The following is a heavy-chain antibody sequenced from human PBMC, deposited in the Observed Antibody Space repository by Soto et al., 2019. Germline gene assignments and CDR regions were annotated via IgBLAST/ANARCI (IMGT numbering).Heavy chain of an antibody. V-gene: IGHV1-46*01. Sequence: ASVKVSCKASGYTFTSYYMHWVRQAPGQGLEWMGIINPSGGSTSYAQNFQGRVTITAAESTSTAYMELSSLRSEDTAVYYCALASSGPIPHFDYWGQGTLVTVSS. J-gene: IGHJ4*02. CDR2: INPSGGST. CDR3: ALASSGPIPHFDY. CDR1: GYTFTSYY. D-gene: IGHD3-22*01.